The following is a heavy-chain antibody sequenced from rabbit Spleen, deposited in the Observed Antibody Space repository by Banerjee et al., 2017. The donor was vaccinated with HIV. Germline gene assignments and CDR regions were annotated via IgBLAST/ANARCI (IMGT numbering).Heavy chain of an antibody. CDR2: IDPIFGGT. D-gene: IGHD4-1*01. CDR1: GFSFSSSFY. V-gene: IGHV1S40*01. J-gene: IGHJ4*01. CDR3: VRNSGWGISYFNL. Sequence: QSLEESGGDLVKPGASLTLTCTASGFSFSSSFYMCWVRQAPGKGLEWIGYIDPIFGGTYYASWVNGRFTISSHNAQNTLFLQLKSLTAADTATYFCVRNSGWGISYFNLWGPGTLVTVS.